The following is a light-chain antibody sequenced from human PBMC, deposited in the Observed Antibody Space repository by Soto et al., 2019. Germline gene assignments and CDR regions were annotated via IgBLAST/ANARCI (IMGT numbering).Light chain of an antibody. CDR2: DAS. V-gene: IGKV3-11*01. CDR1: QSVGTS. Sequence: EIVLTQSPATLSLSPGERATFSCKASQSVGTSLAWFQQKPGQAPRLLIYDASNRATGIPARFSGSGSGTDFTLTISLLQPEDIAIYYCQQSSNWPPWTFGQGTRVEI. CDR3: QQSSNWPPWT. J-gene: IGKJ1*01.